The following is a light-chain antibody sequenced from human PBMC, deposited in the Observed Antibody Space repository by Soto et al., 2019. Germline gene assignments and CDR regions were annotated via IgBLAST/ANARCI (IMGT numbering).Light chain of an antibody. CDR2: GAS. V-gene: IGKV3-20*01. CDR1: QSVNNNY. CDR3: QQYGSSQYT. Sequence: EIVLMQSPGTLSLSPGERATLSCRASQSVNNNYLAWYQQKPGQAPRLLIYGASSRATGIPDRFSGSGSGTDFTLTISRLELEDFAVYYCQQYGSSQYTFGQGTKLEIK. J-gene: IGKJ2*01.